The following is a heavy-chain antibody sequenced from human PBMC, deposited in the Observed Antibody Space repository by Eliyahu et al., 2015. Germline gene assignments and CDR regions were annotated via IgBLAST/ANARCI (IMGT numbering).Heavy chain of an antibody. J-gene: IGHJ4*02. D-gene: IGHD3-22*01. CDR1: GYTFTGYY. Sequence: QVQLVQSGAEVKKPGASVKVSCKASGYTFTGYYMHWVRQAPGQGLEWMGWINPNSGGTNYAQKFQGRVTMTRDTSHHPAPPELSRLRSDDTAVYYCARGLDRPYYYDSRGQAGYWGQGTLVTVSS. CDR3: ARGLDRPYYYDSRGQAGY. V-gene: IGHV1-2*02. CDR2: INPNSGGT.